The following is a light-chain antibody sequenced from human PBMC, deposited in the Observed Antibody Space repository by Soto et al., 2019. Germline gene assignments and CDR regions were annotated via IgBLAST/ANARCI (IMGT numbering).Light chain of an antibody. V-gene: IGKV3-15*01. CDR2: DAS. CDR3: QQYGSSPPT. Sequence: EIAMTQSPATLSVSPGERVTISCRASQSVSSNLAWYQQKPGQAPRLLIYDASTRATGIPARFSGSGSGTEFTLTISSLQSEDSAVYYCQQYGSSPPTFGQGTKVDIK. J-gene: IGKJ1*01. CDR1: QSVSSN.